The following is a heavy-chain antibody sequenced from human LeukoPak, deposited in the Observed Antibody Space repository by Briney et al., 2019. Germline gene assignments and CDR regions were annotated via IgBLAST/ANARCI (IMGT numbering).Heavy chain of an antibody. CDR3: ARVHSSTWSGSYFDS. Sequence: GGTLRLSCAASGFTFIDHYMDWVRQAPGKELEWVGRTGSELYSYTTEYAASVKGRFAISRDDSKNSPYLQMNSLKTEDTAVYYCARVHSSTWSGSYFDSCGQGTLVTVSS. J-gene: IGHJ4*02. D-gene: IGHD6-13*01. V-gene: IGHV3-72*01. CDR1: GFTFIDHY. CDR2: TGSELYSYTT.